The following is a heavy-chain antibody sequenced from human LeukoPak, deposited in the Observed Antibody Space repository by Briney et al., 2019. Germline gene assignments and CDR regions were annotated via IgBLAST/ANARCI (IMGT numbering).Heavy chain of an antibody. Sequence: GESLMISCKGSGYSFTSYWIGWVRQMPGKGLEWMGIIYPGDSDTRYSPSFQGQVTISADKSISTAYMELSSLRSEDTAVYYCARGDMEMATIGWGQGTLVTVSS. CDR1: GYSFTSYW. CDR2: IYPGDSDT. V-gene: IGHV5-51*01. D-gene: IGHD5-24*01. J-gene: IGHJ4*02. CDR3: ARGDMEMATIG.